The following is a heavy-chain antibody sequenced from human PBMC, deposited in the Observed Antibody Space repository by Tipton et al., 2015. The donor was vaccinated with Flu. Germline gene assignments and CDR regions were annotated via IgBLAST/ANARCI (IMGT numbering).Heavy chain of an antibody. CDR2: VSRTGST. CDR3: ARHTGDSVRGVIDY. J-gene: IGHJ4*02. CDR1: GDSISSDYY. D-gene: IGHD3-10*02. V-gene: IGHV4-38-2*01. Sequence: TLSLTCAVSGDSISSDYYWGWIRQFPGKGLEWIGTVSRTGSTIYNPSLKSRVTISMDTSKNQFSLRLSSVTAADTAVYYCARHTGDSVRGVIDYWGQGTLVTVSS.